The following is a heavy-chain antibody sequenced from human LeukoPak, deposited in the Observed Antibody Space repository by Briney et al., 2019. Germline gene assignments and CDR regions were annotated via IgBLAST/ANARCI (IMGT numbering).Heavy chain of an antibody. D-gene: IGHD6-19*01. CDR1: GGTFSSYA. V-gene: IGHV1-69*01. J-gene: IGHJ3*02. CDR3: ARNAPPRSGGWFLLAFDI. CDR2: IIPIFGTA. Sequence: GSSVKVSCKASGGTFSSYAISWVRQAPGQGLEWMGGIIPIFGTANYAQKFQGRVTITADESTSTAYMELSSLRSEDTAVYYCARNAPPRSGGWFLLAFDIWGQGTMVTVSS.